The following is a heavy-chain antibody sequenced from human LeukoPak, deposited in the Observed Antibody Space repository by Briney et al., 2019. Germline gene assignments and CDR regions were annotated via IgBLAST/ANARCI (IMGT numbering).Heavy chain of an antibody. CDR3: ARRLTQYDCFDP. CDR1: GDSVSSDSVT. Sequence: SLTLSLTCAISGDSVSSDSVTWNWIRQSPSRGLEWLGRTYYRSTWYNDYAVSVRGRITVNPDTSKNQFSLHLNSVTPEDTAVYYCARRLTQYDCFDPWGQGILVTVSS. CDR2: TYYRSTWYN. V-gene: IGHV6-1*01. J-gene: IGHJ5*02. D-gene: IGHD2-2*01.